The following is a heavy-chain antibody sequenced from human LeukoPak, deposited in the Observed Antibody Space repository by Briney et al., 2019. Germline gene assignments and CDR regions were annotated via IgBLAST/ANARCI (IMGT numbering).Heavy chain of an antibody. D-gene: IGHD2-15*01. CDR3: ARSTYCSGGSCYWDYYYYYMDV. CDR1: GGTFSNYA. J-gene: IGHJ6*03. V-gene: IGHV1-69*06. Sequence: VASVKVSCKASGGTFSNYAISWVRQAPGQGLEWMGGIIPIFGTANYAQKFRGRVTITADKATRTAYMELSSLRSEDTAVYYCARSTYCSGGSCYWDYYYYYMDVWGKGTTVTVSS. CDR2: IIPIFGTA.